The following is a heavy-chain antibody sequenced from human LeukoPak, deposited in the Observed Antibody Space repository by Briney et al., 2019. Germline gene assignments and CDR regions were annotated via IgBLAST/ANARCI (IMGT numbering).Heavy chain of an antibody. CDR3: ARHPDNDFWSGYEDY. Sequence: SETLSLTCTVSGGSINSISYYWGWIRQPPGKGLEWIGSMYYSGITHYNPSLKSRVTIFVDTSKNQFSLKLSSVTAADTAVYYCARHPDNDFWSGYEDYWGQGTLVTVSS. V-gene: IGHV4-39*01. CDR1: GGSINSISYY. CDR2: MYYSGIT. D-gene: IGHD3-3*01. J-gene: IGHJ4*02.